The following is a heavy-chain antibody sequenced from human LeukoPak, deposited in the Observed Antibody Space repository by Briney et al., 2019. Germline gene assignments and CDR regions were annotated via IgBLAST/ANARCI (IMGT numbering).Heavy chain of an antibody. D-gene: IGHD2/OR15-2a*01. CDR3: ARGTFKDGLDV. CDR2: IHSSGSI. CDR1: GGSISIFY. V-gene: IGHV4-4*07. J-gene: IGHJ6*02. Sequence: SETLSLTCTVSGGSISIFYWSWIRQPAGKGLDRIGRIHSSGSINHNPSLKSRVTLSVDTSKNQFSLKLTSVAAADTAVYYCARGTFKDGLDVWGQGTTVTVSS.